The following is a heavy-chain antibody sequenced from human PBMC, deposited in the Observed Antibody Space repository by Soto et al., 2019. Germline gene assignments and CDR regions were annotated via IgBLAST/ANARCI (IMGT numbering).Heavy chain of an antibody. CDR2: IKSKTDGGTR. CDR3: TTSDGDWNDADN. D-gene: IGHD1-1*01. CDR1: GFTFSNAW. V-gene: IGHV3-15*01. Sequence: EVQLVESGGGLVKPGGNLRLACVASGFTFSNAWMSWVRQAPGKGLEWVGRIKSKTDGGTRDYAAPVKGRFTMSRDDSKITLYLQMNSLKTADNAVYYCTTSDGDWNDADNWRQGALVTGSS. J-gene: IGHJ4*02.